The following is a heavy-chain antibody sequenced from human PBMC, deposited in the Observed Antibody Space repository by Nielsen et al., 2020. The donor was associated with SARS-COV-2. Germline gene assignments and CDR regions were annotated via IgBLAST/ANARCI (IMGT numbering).Heavy chain of an antibody. V-gene: IGHV3-74*01. Sequence: GESLKISCAASGFTFSSYWMHWVRQAPGKGLVWVSRINSDGSSTSYADSVKGRFTISRDNAKNTLYLQMNSLRAEDTAVYYCARGHVDIVATTLADYWGQGTLVTVSS. CDR3: ARGHVDIVATTLADY. CDR2: INSDGSST. J-gene: IGHJ4*02. D-gene: IGHD5-12*01. CDR1: GFTFSSYW.